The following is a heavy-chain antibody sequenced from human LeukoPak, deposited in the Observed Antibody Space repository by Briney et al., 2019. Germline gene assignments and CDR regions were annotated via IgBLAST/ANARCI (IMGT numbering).Heavy chain of an antibody. CDR2: ISSSSSYI. V-gene: IGHV3-21*01. Sequence: GGSLRLSCAASGFTFSSYSMNWVRQAPGKGLEWVSSISSSSSYIYYADSVKGRFTISRDNAKNSLYLQMNSLRAEDTAVYYCARSLMVVTAKRDYWGQGTLVTVSS. J-gene: IGHJ4*02. CDR3: ARSLMVVTAKRDY. D-gene: IGHD2-21*02. CDR1: GFTFSSYS.